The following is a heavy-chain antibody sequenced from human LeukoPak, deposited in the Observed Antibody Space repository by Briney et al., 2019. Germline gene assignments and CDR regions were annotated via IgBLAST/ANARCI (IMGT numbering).Heavy chain of an antibody. D-gene: IGHD3-10*01. V-gene: IGHV3-64*01. CDR2: ISNNGGST. J-gene: IGHJ3*02. CDR3: AREGVSRGYTFDI. CDR1: GFTFSYYA. Sequence: AGGSLRLSCAASGFTFSYYAMHWVRQAPRKGLEYVSTISNNGGSTDYANSVKGRFTISRDNSKNTLYLQMGSLRDEDMAVYYCAREGVSRGYTFDIWGQGTMVTVSS.